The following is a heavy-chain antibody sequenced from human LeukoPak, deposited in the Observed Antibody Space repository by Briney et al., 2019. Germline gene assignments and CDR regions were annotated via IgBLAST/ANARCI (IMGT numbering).Heavy chain of an antibody. CDR1: GGTFSSFA. Sequence: SVKVSCKTSGGTFSSFAISWVRQAPGQGLEWMGGVIPIFGTANYAQKFQGRVTITTDESTSTAYMELSSLRSEDTAVYSCASPYCGGDCSPITQGAFDIWGQGTMVTVSS. J-gene: IGHJ3*02. CDR2: VIPIFGTA. D-gene: IGHD2-21*02. V-gene: IGHV1-69*05. CDR3: ASPYCGGDCSPITQGAFDI.